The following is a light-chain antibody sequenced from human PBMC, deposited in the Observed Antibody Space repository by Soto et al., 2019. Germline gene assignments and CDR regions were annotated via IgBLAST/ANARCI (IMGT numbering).Light chain of an antibody. V-gene: IGKV3-15*01. J-gene: IGKJ3*01. CDR1: QSVSRN. CDR3: QQFYTWPLT. CDR2: HAS. Sequence: DIVMTQSPATLSVSPGEGATLSCRASQSVSRNLAWYQQKPGQAPRLVLYHASTRATGIPDRFSGSGSGTEFTLTIASLQSEDFAVYYCQQFYTWPLTFGPGTKVDSK.